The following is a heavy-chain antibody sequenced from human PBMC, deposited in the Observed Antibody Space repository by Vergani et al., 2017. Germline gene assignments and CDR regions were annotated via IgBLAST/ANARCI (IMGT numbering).Heavy chain of an antibody. Sequence: VQLQQWGAGLLKPSETLSLTCAVYGGSFSGYYWSWIRQPPGKGLEWVSAISGSGGSTYYADSVKGRFTISRGNSKNTLYLQMNSLRTEDTAVYYCAKRYSGELRNWYFDLWGRGTLVTVSS. CDR2: ISGSGGST. V-gene: IGHV3-23*01. CDR1: GGSFSGYY. CDR3: AKRYSGELRNWYFDL. J-gene: IGHJ2*01. D-gene: IGHD1-26*01.